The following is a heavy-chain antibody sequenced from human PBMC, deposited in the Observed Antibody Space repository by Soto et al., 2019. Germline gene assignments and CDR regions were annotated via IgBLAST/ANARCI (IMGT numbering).Heavy chain of an antibody. V-gene: IGHV3-30*03. CDR2: ISYDGKQT. J-gene: IGHJ2*01. CDR1: GFTFKDYV. CDR3: ARDGWGSNWYFDL. D-gene: IGHD3-16*01. Sequence: GGSLIISCVSPGFTFKDYVMHWVRQAPGKGLEWVAVISYDGKQTYYADSVKGRFTISKDKSKRTLFLQMNSLRVDDTAVYYCARDGWGSNWYFDLWGRGTLVTVSS.